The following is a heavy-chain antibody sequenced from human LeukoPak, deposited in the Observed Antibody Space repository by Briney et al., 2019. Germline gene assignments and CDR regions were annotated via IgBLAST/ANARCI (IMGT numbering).Heavy chain of an antibody. CDR2: ISYVGSNK. CDR3: ARGAIFGVVIIYYGMDV. Sequence: PGGSLRLSCAASGFTFSSYAMHWVRQAPGKGLEWVAVISYVGSNKYYADSVKGRFTISRDNSKNTLYLQMNSLRAEDTAVCYCARGAIFGVVIIYYGMDVWGQGTTVTVSS. V-gene: IGHV3-30-3*01. J-gene: IGHJ6*02. CDR1: GFTFSSYA. D-gene: IGHD3-3*01.